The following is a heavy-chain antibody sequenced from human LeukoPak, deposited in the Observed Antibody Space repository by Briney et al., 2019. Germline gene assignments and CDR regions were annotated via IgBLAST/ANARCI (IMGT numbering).Heavy chain of an antibody. J-gene: IGHJ3*02. V-gene: IGHV4-30-4*01. CDR1: GSSIGSTSFY. D-gene: IGHD2-15*01. CDR3: ARATPIAAFDI. CDR2: VYCSGST. Sequence: SETLSLTCTVSGSSIGSTSFYWIWLGQDPGQGRVWIVNVYCSGSTYYNPSLKRLVTISVDTSKNQFSLKQSSVTADAAAVYYCARATPIAAFDIWGQGTMVTVSS.